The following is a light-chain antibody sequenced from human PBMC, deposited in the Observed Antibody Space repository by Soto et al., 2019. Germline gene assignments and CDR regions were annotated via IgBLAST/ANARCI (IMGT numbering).Light chain of an antibody. V-gene: IGLV2-23*03. J-gene: IGLJ1*01. CDR1: SSDVGSYNL. CDR2: EGS. CDR3: CSYAGSSTVDV. Sequence: QSVLTQPASVSGSPGQSITISCTGTSSDVGSYNLVSWYQQHPGKAPKLMIYEGSKRPSGVSNHFSGSKSGNTASLTISGLQAEDEADYYCCSYAGSSTVDVFGTGTKLTVL.